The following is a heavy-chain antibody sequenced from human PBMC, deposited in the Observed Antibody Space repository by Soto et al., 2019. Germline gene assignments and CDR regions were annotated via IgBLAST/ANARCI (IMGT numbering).Heavy chain of an antibody. J-gene: IGHJ4*02. V-gene: IGHV4-59*12. D-gene: IGHD6-19*01. CDR3: AGSLAVAGNANYFDY. CDR2: INYSGST. CDR1: GDSISSYY. Sequence: PSETLSLTCPVSGDSISSYYWTWIRQPPGKGLEWIGEINYSGSTNYNPSLKSRVTISVDTSKNQFSLKLSSVTAADTAVYYCAGSLAVAGNANYFDYWGQGTLVTVSS.